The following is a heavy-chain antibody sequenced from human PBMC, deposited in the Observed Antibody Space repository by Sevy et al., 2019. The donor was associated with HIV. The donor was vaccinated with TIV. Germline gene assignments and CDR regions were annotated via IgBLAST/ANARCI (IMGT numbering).Heavy chain of an antibody. J-gene: IGHJ4*02. CDR2: INQDESEE. D-gene: IGHD2-2*03. Sequence: GGSLRLSCAASRFTFSSYWMSWVRQVPGKGLEWVANINQDESEEDYVDSVKGRFTVSRDNAKNSLYLQMNSLRAEDTAVYYCARDDRPRSMDFWCQGTLVTVSS. V-gene: IGHV3-7*03. CDR1: RFTFSSYW. CDR3: ARDDRPRSMDF.